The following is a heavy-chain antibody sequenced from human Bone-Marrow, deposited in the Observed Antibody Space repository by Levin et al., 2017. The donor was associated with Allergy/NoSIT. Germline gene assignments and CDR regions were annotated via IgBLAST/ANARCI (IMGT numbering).Heavy chain of an antibody. V-gene: IGHV3-7*01. Sequence: LSLTCAATGFSFSNFWMTWVRQVPGKGLEWVANIKQDGSEKYYVDSVKGRFTISRDNAKNSLYLQMNSLRAEDTAVYYCASGRGAGNWGQGTLVTVSP. CDR1: GFSFSNFW. CDR2: IKQDGSEK. CDR3: ASGRGAGN. D-gene: IGHD2-15*01. J-gene: IGHJ4*02.